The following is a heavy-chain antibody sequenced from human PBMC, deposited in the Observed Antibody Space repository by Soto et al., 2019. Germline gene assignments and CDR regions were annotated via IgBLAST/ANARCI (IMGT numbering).Heavy chain of an antibody. Sequence: QVQLVESGGGVVQPGRSLRLSCAASGFTFISYGMHWVRQAPGKGLEWVAVISYDGSNKYYADSVKGRFTISRDNSKNTLYLQMNSLRAEDTAVYYCAKARSTTVTSGPFDYWGQGTLVTVSS. CDR2: ISYDGSNK. CDR1: GFTFISYG. V-gene: IGHV3-30*18. J-gene: IGHJ4*02. D-gene: IGHD4-17*01. CDR3: AKARSTTVTSGPFDY.